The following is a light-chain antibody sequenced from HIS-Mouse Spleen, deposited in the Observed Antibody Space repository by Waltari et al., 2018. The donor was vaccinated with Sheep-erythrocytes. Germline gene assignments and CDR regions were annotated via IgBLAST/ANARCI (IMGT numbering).Light chain of an antibody. CDR1: QGISSW. CDR3: QQANSLPIT. V-gene: IGKV1-12*01. J-gene: IGKJ5*01. CDR2: AAS. Sequence: DIQMTQSPSSVSASVGDRVTITCRASQGISSWLAWYQQNPGKAPKLLIYAASSWQSEVQSRFSCGGSVTDFTLTVSSRQPEDFATYYCQQANSLPITFGQGTRLESK.